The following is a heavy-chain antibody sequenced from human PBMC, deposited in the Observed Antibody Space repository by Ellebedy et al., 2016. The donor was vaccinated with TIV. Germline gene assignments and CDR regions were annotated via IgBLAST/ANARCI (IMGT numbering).Heavy chain of an antibody. D-gene: IGHD6-13*01. Sequence: MPSETLSLTCTVSGGSISSYYWSWIRQPPGKGLEWIGYIYYSGSTNYNPSLKSRVTISVDTSKNQFSLKLSSVTAADTAVYYCARQTSYSSSWYPYYFDYWGQGTLVTVSS. CDR3: ARQTSYSSSWYPYYFDY. V-gene: IGHV4-59*08. CDR1: GGSISSYY. J-gene: IGHJ4*02. CDR2: IYYSGST.